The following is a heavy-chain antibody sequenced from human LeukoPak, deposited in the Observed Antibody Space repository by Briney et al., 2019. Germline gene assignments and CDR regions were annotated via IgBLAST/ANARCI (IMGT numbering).Heavy chain of an antibody. V-gene: IGHV4-39*01. CDR3: ARFSDGLFYMDV. CDR1: GGSISSSSYY. J-gene: IGHJ6*03. CDR2: IYYSGST. Sequence: SETLSLTCTVSGGSISSSSYYWGWIRQPPGKGLEWIGSIYYSGSTYYNPSLKSRVTISVDTSKNQFSLKLSSVTAADTAVYYCARFSDGLFYMDVWGKGTTVTISS. D-gene: IGHD5-18*01.